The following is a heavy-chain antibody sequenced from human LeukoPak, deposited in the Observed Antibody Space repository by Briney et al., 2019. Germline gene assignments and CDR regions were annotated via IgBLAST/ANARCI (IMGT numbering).Heavy chain of an antibody. Sequence: ASVKVSCKASGYTFTGYYMHWVRQAPGQGLEWMGRINPNSGGTNYAQKFQGRVTMTRDTSISTAYMELSRLRSDDTAVHYCARTHYYGSGIYYYYGMDVWGQGTTVTVSS. CDR3: ARTHYYGSGIYYYYGMDV. J-gene: IGHJ6*02. CDR2: INPNSGGT. D-gene: IGHD3-10*01. V-gene: IGHV1-2*06. CDR1: GYTFTGYY.